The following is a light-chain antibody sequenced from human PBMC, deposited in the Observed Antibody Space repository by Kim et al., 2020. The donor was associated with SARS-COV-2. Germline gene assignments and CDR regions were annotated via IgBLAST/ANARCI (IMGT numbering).Light chain of an antibody. CDR2: DAS. CDR3: QQRNSWPPAVT. Sequence: PGERAALSCRASQNIDTYVAWYQQRPGQAPRLLVYDASNRATGVPDRFSGSGSGTDFTLTISSLEPEDFSIYYCQQRNSWPPAVTFGGGTEVDIK. CDR1: QNIDTY. V-gene: IGKV3-11*01. J-gene: IGKJ4*01.